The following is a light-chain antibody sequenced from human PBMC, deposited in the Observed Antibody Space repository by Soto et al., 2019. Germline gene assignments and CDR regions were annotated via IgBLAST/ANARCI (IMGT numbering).Light chain of an antibody. Sequence: EIVLTQSPGTLSFSPGERATLSCRASQSVRSNFLAWYQQKPGQAPRLLIYGASNRATGIPDRFSGSGSGTDFTLTISSLQSEDFAVYYCQQYNNWPLTFGQGTRLEIK. J-gene: IGKJ5*01. CDR1: QSVRSN. CDR2: GAS. V-gene: IGKV3D-15*01. CDR3: QQYNNWPLT.